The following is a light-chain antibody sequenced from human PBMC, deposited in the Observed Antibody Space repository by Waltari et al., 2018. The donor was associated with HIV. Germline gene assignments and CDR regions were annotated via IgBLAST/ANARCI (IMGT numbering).Light chain of an antibody. J-gene: IGLJ1*01. Sequence: QSALTQPPPASGSPGQSVTISCTGPSSDVGGYNYVSWYQQYPGKAPKPIIYEVSKRPSGVPDRFSGSKSGNTASLTFSGLQAEDEADYYCSSYAGSNNYVFGTGTEVTVL. CDR3: SSYAGSNNYV. CDR1: SSDVGGYNY. V-gene: IGLV2-8*01. CDR2: EVS.